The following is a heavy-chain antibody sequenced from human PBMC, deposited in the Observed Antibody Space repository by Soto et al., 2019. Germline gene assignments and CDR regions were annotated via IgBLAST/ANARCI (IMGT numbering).Heavy chain of an antibody. V-gene: IGHV3-30*03. CDR1: GFIFNSHG. Sequence: QVQVVESGGGVVQPGRSLRLSCAASGFIFNSHGMHWVRQAPGKGLEWVALISYDGRNQYYADSVKGRFTISRDNSKNTLYLQMNSLRVEDTAMYYCARDRRWSLDYWGQGTLVTVSS. CDR3: ARDRRWSLDY. J-gene: IGHJ4*02. CDR2: ISYDGRNQ. D-gene: IGHD2-15*01.